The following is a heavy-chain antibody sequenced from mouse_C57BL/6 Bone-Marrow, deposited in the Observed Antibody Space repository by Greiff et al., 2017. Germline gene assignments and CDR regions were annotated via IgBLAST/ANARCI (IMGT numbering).Heavy chain of an antibody. D-gene: IGHD2-3*01. CDR3: ARGRLLRYFDV. Sequence: QVQLQQPGAELVKPGASVKMSCKASGFTFTSYWITWVKQRPGQGLEWIGDIYPGSGSTKYTAKFKSKATLTVDTSSSTAYMQLSSLTSEDSSVYYCARGRLLRYFDVWGTGTTVTVSS. J-gene: IGHJ1*03. CDR2: IYPGSGST. CDR1: GFTFTSYW. V-gene: IGHV1-55*01.